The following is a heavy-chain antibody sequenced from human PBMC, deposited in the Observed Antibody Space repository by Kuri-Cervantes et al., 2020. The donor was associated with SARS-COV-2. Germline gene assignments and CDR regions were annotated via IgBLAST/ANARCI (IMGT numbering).Heavy chain of an antibody. V-gene: IGHV4-30-2*01. Sequence: LSCTGSGGSISSGGYYWSWIRQPPGKGLEGIGYIYHSGSTYYNPSLKSRVTISVDRSKNQFSLKLRSVTAADTAVYYCARVGDRTSTKFDYWGQGTLVTVSS. CDR3: ARVGDRTSTKFDY. J-gene: IGHJ4*02. D-gene: IGHD4-17*01. CDR1: GGSISSGGYY. CDR2: IYHSGST.